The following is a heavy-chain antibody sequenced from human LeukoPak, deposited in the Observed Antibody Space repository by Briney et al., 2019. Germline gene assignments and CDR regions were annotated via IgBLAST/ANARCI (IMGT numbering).Heavy chain of an antibody. CDR2: IYSGGST. V-gene: IGHV3-53*01. CDR3: AKELRPNDY. D-gene: IGHD2-15*01. CDR1: GFTVSSNY. J-gene: IGHJ4*03. Sequence: GGSLRLSCAASGFTVSSNYMSWVRQAPGKGLEWVSVIYSGGSTYCADSVKGRFTLSRDNSMDTLYLQMNSLRVEDTAVYYCAKELRPNDYWGQGTLVTVSS.